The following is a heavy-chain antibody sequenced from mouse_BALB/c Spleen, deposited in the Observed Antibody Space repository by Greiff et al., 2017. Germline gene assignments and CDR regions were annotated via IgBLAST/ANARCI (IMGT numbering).Heavy chain of an antibody. V-gene: IGHV5-12-2*01. CDR3: ARHGLRPHYYAMDY. CDR1: GFTFSSYT. D-gene: IGHD1-2*01. CDR2: ISNGGGST. Sequence: EVQGVESGGGLVQPGGSLKLSCAASGFTFSSYTMSWVRQTPEKRLEWVAYISNGGGSTYYPDTVKGRFTISRDNAKNTLYLQMSSLKSEDTAMYYCARHGLRPHYYAMDYWGQGTSVTVSS. J-gene: IGHJ4*01.